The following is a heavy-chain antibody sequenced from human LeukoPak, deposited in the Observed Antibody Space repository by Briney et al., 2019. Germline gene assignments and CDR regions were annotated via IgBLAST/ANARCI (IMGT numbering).Heavy chain of an antibody. CDR2: IIPIFGTA. J-gene: IGHJ3*02. V-gene: IGHV1-69*13. D-gene: IGHD4-17*01. CDR3: ARLAVTEAFDI. Sequence: ASVKVSCKASGGTFSSYAISWVRQAPGQGLEWMGGIIPIFGTANYAQKFQGRVTITADESTSTAYMELSRLRSDDTAVYYCARLAVTEAFDIWGQGTMVTVSS. CDR1: GGTFSSYA.